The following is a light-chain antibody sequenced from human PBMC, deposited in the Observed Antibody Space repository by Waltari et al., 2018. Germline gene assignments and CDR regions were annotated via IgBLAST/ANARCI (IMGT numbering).Light chain of an antibody. CDR3: AAWDSSLSAWV. CDR2: RNN. V-gene: IGLV10-54*04. CDR1: SNNVGNQG. Sequence: QAGLTQPPSVSKGLRQTATLTCTGNSNNVGNQGAAWLQQHQGHPPKLLSYRNNNRPSGISERFYASRSGNTASLTLTGLQPEDAADYYCAAWDSSLSAWVFGGGTKLTVL. J-gene: IGLJ3*02.